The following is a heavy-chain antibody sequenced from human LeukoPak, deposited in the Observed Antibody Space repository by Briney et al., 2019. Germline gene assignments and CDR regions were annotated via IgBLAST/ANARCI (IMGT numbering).Heavy chain of an antibody. CDR3: AKIPYGDYVLDYYYYMDA. CDR1: GFTVSTNY. V-gene: IGHV3-53*05. Sequence: GGSLRLSCAASGFTVSTNYMTWVRQAPGKGLEWVSVIYSGGNTYYADSVKGRFTISRDNSKNTLYLQMNSLRAEDTAVYYCAKIPYGDYVLDYYYYMDAWGKGTTVTVSS. CDR2: IYSGGNT. D-gene: IGHD4-17*01. J-gene: IGHJ6*03.